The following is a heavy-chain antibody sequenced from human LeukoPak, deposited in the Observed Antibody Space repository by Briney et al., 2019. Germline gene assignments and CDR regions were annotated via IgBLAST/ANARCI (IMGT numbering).Heavy chain of an antibody. CDR3: ASTSGLYSTSLDS. D-gene: IGHD6-13*01. J-gene: IGHJ4*02. Sequence: GGTLRLSCAASGVTFGSYWMHWGRHAPAKGLGWVSRINSDGSSTSYADSVKGRFTISRDNAKNTLYLQMNSLRAEDTAVYSCASTSGLYSTSLDSWGQGTLVTVSS. V-gene: IGHV3-74*01. CDR1: GVTFGSYW. CDR2: INSDGSST.